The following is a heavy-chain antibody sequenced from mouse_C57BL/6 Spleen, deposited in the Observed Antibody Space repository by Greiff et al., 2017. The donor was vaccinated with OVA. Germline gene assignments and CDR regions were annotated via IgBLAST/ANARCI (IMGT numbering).Heavy chain of an antibody. V-gene: IGHV5-17*01. CDR1: GFTFSDYG. CDR3: ARNYVSSPGYFDV. D-gene: IGHD1-1*01. CDR2: ISSGSGTI. Sequence: EVQGVESGGGLVKPGGSLKLSCAASGFTFSDYGMHWVRQAPEKGLEWVAYISSGSGTIYYADTVKGRFTISRANAKNTLFLQMPSLRSEDTAMFYCARNYVSSPGYFDVWGTGTTVTVSA. J-gene: IGHJ1*03.